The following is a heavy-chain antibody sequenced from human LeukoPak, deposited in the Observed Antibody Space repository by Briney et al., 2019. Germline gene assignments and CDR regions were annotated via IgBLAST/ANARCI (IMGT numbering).Heavy chain of an antibody. CDR3: ARAPNYYDSSGILDY. D-gene: IGHD3-22*01. V-gene: IGHV1-69*05. CDR2: IIPIFGTA. Sequence: SVKVSCKASGSTFSSYAISWVRQAPGQGLEWMGGIIPIFGTANYAQKFQGRVTITTDESTSTAYMELSSLRSEDTAVYYCARAPNYYDSSGILDYWGQGTLVTVSS. CDR1: GSTFSSYA. J-gene: IGHJ4*02.